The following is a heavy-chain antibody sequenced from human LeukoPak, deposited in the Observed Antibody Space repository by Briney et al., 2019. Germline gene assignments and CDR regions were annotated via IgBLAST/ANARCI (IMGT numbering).Heavy chain of an antibody. Sequence: GGSLRLSCAASGFTFSSYTTNWVRQAPGKGLEWVSAISGSGGSTYYADSVKGRFTISRDNSKNTLYLQMNSLRADDTAVYYCAKRRGLELTYYYHMDVWGKGTTVTVSS. CDR3: AKRRGLELTYYYHMDV. J-gene: IGHJ6*03. CDR1: GFTFSSYT. CDR2: ISGSGGST. D-gene: IGHD1-7*01. V-gene: IGHV3-23*01.